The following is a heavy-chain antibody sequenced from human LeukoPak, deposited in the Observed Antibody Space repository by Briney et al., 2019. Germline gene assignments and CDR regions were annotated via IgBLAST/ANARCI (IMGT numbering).Heavy chain of an antibody. J-gene: IGHJ6*02. V-gene: IGHV6-1*01. Sequence: SQTLSLTCAFSGDSVSSNSAAWNWIRQSPSTGLEWLGRTYYRSKWYNDYAVSVKSRITINPDTSKNQFSLQLNSVTPEDTAVYYCAREGNLYYYYGMDVWGQGTTVTVSS. CDR2: TYYRSKWYN. CDR3: AREGNLYYYYGMDV. CDR1: GDSVSSNSAA.